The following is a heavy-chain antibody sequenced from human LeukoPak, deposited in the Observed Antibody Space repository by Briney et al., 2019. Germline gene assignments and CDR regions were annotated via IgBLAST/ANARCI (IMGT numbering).Heavy chain of an antibody. V-gene: IGHV1-46*01. CDR1: GYTFTSYY. D-gene: IGHD2-2*01. J-gene: IGHJ5*02. CDR2: VNPSGGST. Sequence: ASVTVSCKASGYTFTSYYMHWVRQAPGQGLEWMGIVNPSGGSTSYAQKFQGRVTMTRDTSTSTVYMELSSLRSEDTAVYYCARSGTSSTSLTNRFDPWGQGTLVTVSS. CDR3: ARSGTSSTSLTNRFDP.